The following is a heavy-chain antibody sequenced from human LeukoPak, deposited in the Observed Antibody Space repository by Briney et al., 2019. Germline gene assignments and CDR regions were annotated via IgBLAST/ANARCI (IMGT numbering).Heavy chain of an antibody. V-gene: IGHV1-18*01. CDR3: ARGRRYFDWLLSRTRHNNWFDP. CDR1: GGTFSSYA. D-gene: IGHD3-9*01. CDR2: ISAYNGNT. Sequence: ASVKVSCKASGGTFSSYAISWVRQAPGQGLEWMGWISAYNGNTNYAQKLQGRVTMTTDTSTSTAYMELRSLRSDDTAVYYCARGRRYFDWLLSRTRHNNWFDPWGQGTLVTVSS. J-gene: IGHJ5*02.